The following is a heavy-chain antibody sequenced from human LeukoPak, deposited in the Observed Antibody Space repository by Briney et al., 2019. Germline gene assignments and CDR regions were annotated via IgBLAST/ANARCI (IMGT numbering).Heavy chain of an antibody. D-gene: IGHD3-22*01. CDR1: GFTFNNYN. Sequence: GGSLRLSCAASGFTFNNYNFYWVRQAPGKGLEWVSSISSTSSYIYYADSMKGRFTISRDNAKNSLYLQMNSLRAEDTAVYYCAREVVNYYDSSGYEGYFDYWGQGTLVTVSS. V-gene: IGHV3-21*04. CDR2: ISSTSSYI. J-gene: IGHJ4*02. CDR3: AREVVNYYDSSGYEGYFDY.